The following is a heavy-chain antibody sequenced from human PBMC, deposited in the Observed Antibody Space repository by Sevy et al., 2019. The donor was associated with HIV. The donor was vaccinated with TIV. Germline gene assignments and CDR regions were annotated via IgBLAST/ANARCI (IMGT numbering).Heavy chain of an antibody. Sequence: GGSLRLSCAASGFTFSTYNMNWVRQALGKGLEWVSSITFSSNYIYYADSVKGRFTISRDNAKNSLYLQMNSLRAEDTAVYYCARSWEQQLHDAFDIWGQGTMVTVSS. V-gene: IGHV3-21*01. J-gene: IGHJ3*02. CDR2: ITFSSNYI. CDR1: GFTFSTYN. CDR3: ARSWEQQLHDAFDI. D-gene: IGHD6-13*01.